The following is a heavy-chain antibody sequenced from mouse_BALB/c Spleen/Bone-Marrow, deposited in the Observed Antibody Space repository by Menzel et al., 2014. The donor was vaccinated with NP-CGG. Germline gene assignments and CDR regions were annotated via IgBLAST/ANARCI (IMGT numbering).Heavy chain of an antibody. CDR1: GFNIKDTY. D-gene: IGHD1-1*01. Sequence: VQLQQSGAELVKTGASVKLSCTASGFNIKDTYMHWVKQRPEQGLEWIGRIDPANGNTKYDPKFQGKATITADTSSNTAYLQLSSLTSEDTAVYYCANYYYGSSLFAYLGQGTLVTVSA. J-gene: IGHJ3*01. CDR2: IDPANGNT. V-gene: IGHV14-3*02. CDR3: ANYYYGSSLFAY.